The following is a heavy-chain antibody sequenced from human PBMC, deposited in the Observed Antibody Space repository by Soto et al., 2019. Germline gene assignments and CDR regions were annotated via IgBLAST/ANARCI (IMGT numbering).Heavy chain of an antibody. CDR3: ARAAEGSSSWYRDYYYYYGMDV. CDR2: IYYSGST. J-gene: IGHJ6*02. D-gene: IGHD6-13*01. V-gene: IGHV4-39*01. Sequence: SETLSLTCTVSGGSISSSSYYWGWIRQPPGKGLEWIGSIYYSGSTYYNPSLKSRVTISVDTSKNQFSLKLSSVTAADTAVYYCARAAEGSSSWYRDYYYYYGMDVWGQGTQVTVSS. CDR1: GGSISSSSYY.